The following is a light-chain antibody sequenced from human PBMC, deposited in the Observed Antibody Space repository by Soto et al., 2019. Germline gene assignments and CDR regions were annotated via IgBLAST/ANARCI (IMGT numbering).Light chain of an antibody. Sequence: QSVLTQPASVSGSPGQSITIACTGTNRDVGSYNLVSWYQQRPGEAPKLIISEVRNRPSGISYRFTGSKSGNTASLTICGLQAEDEADYYCSSYTTTSTLVFGGGTKLTVL. CDR3: SSYTTTSTLV. J-gene: IGLJ3*02. CDR1: NRDVGSYNL. CDR2: EVR. V-gene: IGLV2-14*01.